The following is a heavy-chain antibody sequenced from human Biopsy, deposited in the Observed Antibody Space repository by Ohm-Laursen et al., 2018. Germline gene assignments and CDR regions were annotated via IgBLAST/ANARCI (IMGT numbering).Heavy chain of an antibody. J-gene: IGHJ5*02. CDR1: GGSISNNNYY. D-gene: IGHD3-22*01. CDR3: ARDYDTSGYYYVS. V-gene: IGHV4-39*01. Sequence: SDTLSLTCTVPGGSISNNNYYWGWIRQPPGKGLEWIGSIFYRGSTHYKPPLKSRVNISVDTSKNQFSLKLNSVTAADTAVYYCARDYDTSGYYYVSWGQGTLVTVSS. CDR2: IFYRGST.